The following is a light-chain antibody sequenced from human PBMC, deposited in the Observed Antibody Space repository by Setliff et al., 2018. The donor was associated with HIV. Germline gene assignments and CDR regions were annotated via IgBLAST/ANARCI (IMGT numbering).Light chain of an antibody. CDR2: EVS. CDR3: CAYAGSYV. CDR1: DSDVGGYDY. J-gene: IGLJ1*01. V-gene: IGLV2-14*01. Sequence: QSALAQPASVSGSPGQSIAISCTGTDSDVGGYDYVSWYQQVPGKAPKVMIYEVSKRPSGVSHRFSGSKSGNTASLTISGLQAEDEADYYCCAYAGSYVFGTGTKVTV.